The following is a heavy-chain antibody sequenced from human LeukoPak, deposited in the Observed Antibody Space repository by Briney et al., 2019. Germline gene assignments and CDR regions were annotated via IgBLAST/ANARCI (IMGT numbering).Heavy chain of an antibody. CDR1: GFTFTTYA. J-gene: IGHJ6*02. CDR2: ITSSSSYI. Sequence: GGSLRLSCAASGFTFTTYAMSWVRQAPGKGLEWVSSITSSSSYIYYADSVKGRFTISRDNAKNSLYLQINSLRVEDTAVYYCARPGGSGNYFYGMDVWGQGTTVTVSS. V-gene: IGHV3-21*01. D-gene: IGHD3-10*01. CDR3: ARPGGSGNYFYGMDV.